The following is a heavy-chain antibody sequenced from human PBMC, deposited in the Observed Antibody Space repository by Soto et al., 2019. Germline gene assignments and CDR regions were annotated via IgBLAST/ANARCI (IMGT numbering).Heavy chain of an antibody. V-gene: IGHV3-33*01. D-gene: IGHD2-2*02. CDR1: GFTFSSYG. J-gene: IGHJ6*02. Sequence: QVQLVESGGGVVQPGRSLRLSCAASGFTFSSYGMHWVRQAPGKGLEWVAVIWYDGSNKYYADSVKGRFTISRDNSKNSLYLQMNSLRAEDTAVYYCARESCSSTSCYINYYYYGMDVWGQGTTVTVS. CDR2: IWYDGSNK. CDR3: ARESCSSTSCYINYYYYGMDV.